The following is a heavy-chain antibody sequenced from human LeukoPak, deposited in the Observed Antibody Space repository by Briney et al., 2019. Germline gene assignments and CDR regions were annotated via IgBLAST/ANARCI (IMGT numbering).Heavy chain of an antibody. D-gene: IGHD2-2*01. CDR3: ARGVPAALGY. Sequence: PGGSLRLSCAASGLTFSDYYMSWIRQAPGKGLEWVSGISWNSGSIGYADSVKGRFTISRDNAKNSLYLQMNSLRAEDTALYYCARGVPAALGYWGQGTLVTVSS. CDR1: GLTFSDYY. V-gene: IGHV3-9*01. CDR2: ISWNSGSI. J-gene: IGHJ4*02.